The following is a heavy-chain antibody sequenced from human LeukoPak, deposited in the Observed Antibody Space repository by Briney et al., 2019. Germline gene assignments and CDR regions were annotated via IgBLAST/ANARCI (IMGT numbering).Heavy chain of an antibody. Sequence: GASVKVSCKASGGTFSSYAISWVRQAPGQGLEWMGRIIPIFGTANYAQKFQGRVTITADKSTSTAYMELSSLRSEDTAVYYCAREDVDTAMVTLGCFDYWGQGTLVTVSS. V-gene: IGHV1-69*06. CDR3: AREDVDTAMVTLGCFDY. J-gene: IGHJ4*02. CDR2: IIPIFGTA. D-gene: IGHD5-18*01. CDR1: GGTFSSYA.